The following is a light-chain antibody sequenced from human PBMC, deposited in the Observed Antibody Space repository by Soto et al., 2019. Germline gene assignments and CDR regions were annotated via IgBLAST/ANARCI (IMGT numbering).Light chain of an antibody. V-gene: IGLV2-14*01. CDR1: SSDLGGYNY. CDR2: DVS. Sequence: QSALTQPASVSGSPGQSITFSCTGTSSDLGGYNYVSWYQQHPGKAPKLVIYDVSNRPSGVSNRFSGSKSGNTASLTISGIQADDEADYYCSSYTTTSTLVFGGGTKLTVL. CDR3: SSYTTTSTLV. J-gene: IGLJ2*01.